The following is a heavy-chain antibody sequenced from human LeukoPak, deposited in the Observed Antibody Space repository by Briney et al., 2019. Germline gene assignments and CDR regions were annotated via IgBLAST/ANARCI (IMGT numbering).Heavy chain of an antibody. CDR2: ISSSGGST. CDR3: AKDRGENSGSHAN. V-gene: IGHV3-23*01. J-gene: IGHJ4*02. CDR1: GFTFSGYA. Sequence: GASLRLSCAASGFTFSGYAMSWVRQAPGKGLEWVSAISSSGGSTNYADSVKGRFTISRDNSRNTLYLQMNSLRAEDTAVYYCAKDRGENSGSHANWGQGTLVTVSS. D-gene: IGHD1-26*01.